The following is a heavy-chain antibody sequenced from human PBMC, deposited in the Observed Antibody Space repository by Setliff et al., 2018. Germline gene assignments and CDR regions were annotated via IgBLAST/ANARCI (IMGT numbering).Heavy chain of an antibody. D-gene: IGHD3-22*01. CDR3: AGDRPPYYYDSSGYYYSAGNFDY. CDR2: IIPIFGTA. Sequence: SVKVSCKASGGTFGSYAISWVRQAPGQGLEWMGRIIPIFGTANYAQKFQGRVTITADKSTSTAYMELSSLRSEDTAVYYCAGDRPPYYYDSSGYYYSAGNFDYWGQGTLVTVSS. J-gene: IGHJ4*02. CDR1: GGTFGSYA. V-gene: IGHV1-69*06.